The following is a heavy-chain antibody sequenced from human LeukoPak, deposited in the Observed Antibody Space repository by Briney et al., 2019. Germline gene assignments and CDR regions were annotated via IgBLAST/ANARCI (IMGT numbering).Heavy chain of an antibody. V-gene: IGHV1-2*02. CDR2: INPNSGGT. Sequence: ASVKVSCKASGYTFTGYYMHWVRQAPGQGLEWMGWINPNSGGTNYAQKFQGRATMTRDTSISTAYMELSRLRSDDTAVYYCARVGGYCSGGSCLKYNWFDPWGQGTLVTVSS. CDR3: ARVGGYCSGGSCLKYNWFDP. D-gene: IGHD2-15*01. J-gene: IGHJ5*02. CDR1: GYTFTGYY.